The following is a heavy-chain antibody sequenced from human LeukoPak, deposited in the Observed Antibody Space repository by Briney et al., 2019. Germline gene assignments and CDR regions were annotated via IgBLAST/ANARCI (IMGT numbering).Heavy chain of an antibody. Sequence: PGGSLRLSCAASGFTFSSHAMSWDRQAPGKGLEWVSAISGSGGSIYYADSVKGRFTISRDNSKNTLYLQMNGLRAEDTAVYYCAEASIATAGILDYWGQGTLVTVSS. J-gene: IGHJ4*02. CDR2: ISGSGGSI. CDR1: GFTFSSHA. D-gene: IGHD6-13*01. V-gene: IGHV3-23*01. CDR3: AEASIATAGILDY.